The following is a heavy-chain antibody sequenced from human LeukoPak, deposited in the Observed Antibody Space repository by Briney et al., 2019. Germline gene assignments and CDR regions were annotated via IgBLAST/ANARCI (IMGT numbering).Heavy chain of an antibody. CDR3: ARVPVDYYDRRGAFDI. J-gene: IGHJ3*02. CDR1: GYTFTSYG. V-gene: IGHV1-18*01. D-gene: IGHD3-22*01. CDR2: ISAYNGNT. Sequence: ASVKVSCKASGYTFTSYGISWVRQAPGQGLEWMGWISAYNGNTNYAQKLQGRVTMTTDTSTGTAYMELRRLRSDDTAVYYCARVPVDYYDRRGAFDIGAQGTMVTVSS.